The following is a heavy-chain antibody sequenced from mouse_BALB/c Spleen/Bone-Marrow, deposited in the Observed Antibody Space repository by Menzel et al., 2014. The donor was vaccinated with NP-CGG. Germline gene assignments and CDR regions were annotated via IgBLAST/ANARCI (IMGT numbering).Heavy chain of an antibody. V-gene: IGHV1S130*01. CDR3: ARYWSGFAY. Sequence: VQLQESGSVLVRPGASVKLSCKASGYTFTSSWMHWAKPRPGQGLEWIGEIHPNSGNTNYNEKFKGKATLTVDTSSSTAYVDLSSLTSEDSAIYYCARYWSGFAYWGQGTLVTVSA. J-gene: IGHJ3*01. CDR2: IHPNSGNT. CDR1: GYTFTSSW. D-gene: IGHD4-1*01.